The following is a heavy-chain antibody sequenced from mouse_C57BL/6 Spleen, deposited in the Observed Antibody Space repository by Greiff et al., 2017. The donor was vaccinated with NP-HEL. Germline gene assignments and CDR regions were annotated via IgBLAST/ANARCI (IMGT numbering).Heavy chain of an antibody. CDR2: INPNNGGT. D-gene: IGHD1-1*01. Sequence: EVQLQQSGPELVKPGASVKMSCKASGYTFTDYNMHWVKQSHGKSLEWIGYINPNNGGTSYNQKFKGKATLTVNKSSSTAYMELRSLTSEDSAVYYCAQIYYYGSSDVWGTGTTVTVSS. CDR3: AQIYYYGSSDV. CDR1: GYTFTDYN. J-gene: IGHJ1*03. V-gene: IGHV1-22*01.